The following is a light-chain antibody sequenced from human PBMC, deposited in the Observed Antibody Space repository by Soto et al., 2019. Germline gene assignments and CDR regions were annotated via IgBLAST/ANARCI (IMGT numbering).Light chain of an antibody. J-gene: IGKJ1*01. Sequence: DIVLTQSPGTLSLSPGEKATLSCRASQSVSSNLAWYQQKPGQAPRLLIYGASSRATGIPDRFSGSGSGTDFTLTISRLEPEDFAVYYCHHYGTSWTFGQGTKVDIK. CDR2: GAS. CDR3: HHYGTSWT. CDR1: QSVSSN. V-gene: IGKV3-20*01.